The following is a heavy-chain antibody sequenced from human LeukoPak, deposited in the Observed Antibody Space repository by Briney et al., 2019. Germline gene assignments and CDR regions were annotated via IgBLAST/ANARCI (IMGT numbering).Heavy chain of an antibody. CDR2: IYSGGST. CDR1: GFTVSSNY. J-gene: IGHJ4*02. D-gene: IGHD3-3*01. Sequence: GGSLRLSCAASGFTVSSNYMSWVRQAPGKGLEWVSVIYSGGSTYYADSVKGRFTISRDNSKNTLYLQMNSLRAEDTAVYYCAREVFWSGYFANLHFDYWGRGTLVTVSS. CDR3: AREVFWSGYFANLHFDY. V-gene: IGHV3-66*01.